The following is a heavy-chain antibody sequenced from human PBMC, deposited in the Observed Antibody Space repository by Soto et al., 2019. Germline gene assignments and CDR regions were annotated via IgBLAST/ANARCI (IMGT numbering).Heavy chain of an antibody. CDR3: ARVGGGYSSSWYEDSANWFDP. CDR1: GYTFTSYD. J-gene: IGHJ5*02. Sequence: VASVKVSCKASGYTFTSYDINWVRQATGQGLEWMGWMNPNSGNTGYAQKFQGRVTMTRNTSISTAYMELSSLRSEDTAVYYCARVGGGYSSSWYEDSANWFDPWGQGTLVTVSS. CDR2: MNPNSGNT. D-gene: IGHD6-13*01. V-gene: IGHV1-8*01.